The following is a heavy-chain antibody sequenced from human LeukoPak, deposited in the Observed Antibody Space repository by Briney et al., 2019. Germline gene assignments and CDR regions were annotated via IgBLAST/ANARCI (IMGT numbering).Heavy chain of an antibody. CDR1: GFTFSSYA. CDR2: ISGSGGST. V-gene: IGHV3-23*01. D-gene: IGHD1-26*01. J-gene: IGHJ4*02. CDR3: AKGGSSLYFFDH. Sequence: GGSLRLSCAASGFTFSSYAMSWVHQAPGKGLEWVSAISGSGGSTYYADSVKGRFTISRDNSKNTLYLQMNSLRAEDTAVYYCAKGGSSLYFFDHWGQGTLVTVSS.